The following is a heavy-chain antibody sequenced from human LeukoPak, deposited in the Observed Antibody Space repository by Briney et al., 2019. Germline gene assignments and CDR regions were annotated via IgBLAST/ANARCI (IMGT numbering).Heavy chain of an antibody. V-gene: IGHV4-4*09. CDR3: SRLGRYHDF. D-gene: IGHD1-26*01. CDR2: SHTRGSR. J-gene: IGHJ4*02. CDR1: GSSIRNYY. Sequence: PSETLSLTCTVPGSSIRNYYLSLIRQTPDKGLESMGHSHTRGSRRYYPSPESRLTLSIVRCKNHLSLMLTSVTAAGPAHYFCSRLGRYHDFWGQGALVTVSS.